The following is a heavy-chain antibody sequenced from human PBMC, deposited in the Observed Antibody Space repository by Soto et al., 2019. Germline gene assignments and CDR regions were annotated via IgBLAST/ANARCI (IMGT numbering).Heavy chain of an antibody. J-gene: IGHJ3*02. CDR3: ARDTLTPGAFDI. V-gene: IGHV3-72*01. CDR2: TRNKANSYTT. Sequence: GSLRLSCAASGFTFSDHYMDWVRQAPGKGLEWVGRTRNKANSYTTEYAASVKGRFTISRDDSKNSLYLQMNSLKTEDTAVYYCARDTLTPGAFDIWGQGTMVTVSS. CDR1: GFTFSDHY.